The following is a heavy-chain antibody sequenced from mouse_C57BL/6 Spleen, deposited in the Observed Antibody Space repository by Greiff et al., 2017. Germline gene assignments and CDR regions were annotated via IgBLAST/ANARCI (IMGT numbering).Heavy chain of an antibody. Sequence: EVQLVESGGGLVKPGGSLKLSCAASGFTFSSYAMSWVRQTPEKRLEWVATISDGGSYTYYPDNVKGRFTISRDNAKNNLYLQMGHLKSEDTAMYYSARAHSNYVNYYAMDYWGQGTSVTVSS. CDR3: ARAHSNYVNYYAMDY. D-gene: IGHD2-5*01. CDR2: ISDGGSYT. V-gene: IGHV5-4*01. CDR1: GFTFSSYA. J-gene: IGHJ4*01.